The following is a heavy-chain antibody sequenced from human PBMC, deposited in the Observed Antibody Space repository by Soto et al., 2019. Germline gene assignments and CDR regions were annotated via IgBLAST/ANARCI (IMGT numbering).Heavy chain of an antibody. CDR1: GDSISSLY. CDR2: IYYSGSI. D-gene: IGHD6-19*01. CDR3: AKSLWDTSGWKTDY. Sequence: QVQLQESGPGLVKPSETLSLTCTVSGDSISSLYWSWIRQPPGKGLEWIGYIYYSGSINYNHSLKSRVTISVDPSKNQFSLRLSSVTAADTAVYYCAKSLWDTSGWKTDYWGQGTLVTVSS. V-gene: IGHV4-59*01. J-gene: IGHJ4*02.